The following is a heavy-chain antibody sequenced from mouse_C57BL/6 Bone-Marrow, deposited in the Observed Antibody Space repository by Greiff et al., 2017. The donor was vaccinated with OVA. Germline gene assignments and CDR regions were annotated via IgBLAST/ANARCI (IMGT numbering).Heavy chain of an antibody. Sequence: QVQLKESGAELARPGASVKMSCKASGYTFTSYTMHWVKQRPGQGLEWIGYINPRSGYHKYNQKFKDKATLTAEKSSSTAYMQLSILTSEASAVYYCARRIYYGTTGAYWGQGTLVTVSA. J-gene: IGHJ3*01. CDR2: INPRSGYH. D-gene: IGHD2-1*01. CDR1: GYTFTSYT. V-gene: IGHV1-4*01. CDR3: ARRIYYGTTGAY.